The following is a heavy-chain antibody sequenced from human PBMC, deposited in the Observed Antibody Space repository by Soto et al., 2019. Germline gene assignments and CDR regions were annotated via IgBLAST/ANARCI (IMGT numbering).Heavy chain of an antibody. Sequence: EVQVVESGGGLVQPGGSLRLSCAASGFTFGIHWMTWVRQVPGKGLEWVANINQDGSDKYYVDSVKGRFIISRDNAKDSVSLQLTSLRVEDTAVYYCATSMRHMFDPWGQGTLVTVS. D-gene: IGHD2-21*01. J-gene: IGHJ5*02. V-gene: IGHV3-7*01. CDR1: GFTFGIHW. CDR3: ATSMRHMFDP. CDR2: INQDGSDK.